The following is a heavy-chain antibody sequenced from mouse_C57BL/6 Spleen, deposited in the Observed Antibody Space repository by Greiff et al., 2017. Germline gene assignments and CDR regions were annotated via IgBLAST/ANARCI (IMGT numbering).Heavy chain of an antibody. J-gene: IGHJ4*01. Sequence: VQLQQSGAELARPGASVKLSCKASGYTFTSYGISWVKQRTGQGLEWIGEIYPRSGNTYSNEKFKGKATLTADKSSSTAYMELRSLTSEDSAVYFCARFYYGSSYAMDYWGQGTSVTVSS. CDR1: GYTFTSYG. V-gene: IGHV1-81*01. D-gene: IGHD1-1*01. CDR3: ARFYYGSSYAMDY. CDR2: IYPRSGNT.